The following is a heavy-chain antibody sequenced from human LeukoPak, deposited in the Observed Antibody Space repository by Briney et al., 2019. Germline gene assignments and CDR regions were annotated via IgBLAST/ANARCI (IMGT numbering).Heavy chain of an antibody. CDR3: AKRLGIAVAGTSPY. V-gene: IGHV3-23*01. J-gene: IGHJ4*02. D-gene: IGHD6-19*01. CDR2: ISGSGGST. CDR1: GFTFSSYA. Sequence: GGSLRLSCAASGFTFSSYAMSWVRQAPGKGLEWVSAISGSGGSTYYADSVKGRFTISRDNSKYTLYLQMNSLRAEDTAVYYCAKRLGIAVAGTSPYWGQGTLVTVSS.